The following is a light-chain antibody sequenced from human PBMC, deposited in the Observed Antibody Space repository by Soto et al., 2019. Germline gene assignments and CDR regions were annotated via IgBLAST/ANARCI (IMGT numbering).Light chain of an antibody. CDR3: QKYGSSPIT. J-gene: IGKJ5*01. V-gene: IGKV3-20*01. CDR1: QSVDSSY. CDR2: DAS. Sequence: ENVLTQSPGTLSLSPGERATLSCRASQSVDSSYLAWYQQKPGQAPRLLIYDASARATGIPDRFSGSGSGTDFTLTISRLEPEDFAVYYCQKYGSSPITFGQGTRLEIK.